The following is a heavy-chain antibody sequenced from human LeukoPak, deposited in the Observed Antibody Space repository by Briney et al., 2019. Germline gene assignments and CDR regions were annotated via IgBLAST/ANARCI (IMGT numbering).Heavy chain of an antibody. V-gene: IGHV3-33*08. CDR1: GFTFSDYY. CDR2: IWYDGSNK. CDR3: AREMYSSGWYEYYYYYGMDV. Sequence: GGSLRLSCAASGFTFSDYYMSWIRQAPGKGLEWVAVIWYDGSNKYYADSVKGRFTISRDNSKNTLYLQMNSLRAEDTAVYYCAREMYSSGWYEYYYYYGMDVWGQGTTVTVSS. J-gene: IGHJ6*02. D-gene: IGHD6-19*01.